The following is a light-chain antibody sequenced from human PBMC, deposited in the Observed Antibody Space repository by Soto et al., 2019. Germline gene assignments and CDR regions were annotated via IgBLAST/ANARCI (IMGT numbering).Light chain of an antibody. CDR2: EVT. CDR1: SSDVGGYNY. V-gene: IGLV2-8*01. J-gene: IGLJ2*01. Sequence: QSALIQPPSASGSPGQSVTISCTGTSSDVGGYNYVSWFRQHPGKAPKLIIYEVTKRPSGVPYRCSGSKSGNTASLTVFGLQAEDEADYYCISYAGSTNLVVFGGGTKLTVL. CDR3: ISYAGSTNLVV.